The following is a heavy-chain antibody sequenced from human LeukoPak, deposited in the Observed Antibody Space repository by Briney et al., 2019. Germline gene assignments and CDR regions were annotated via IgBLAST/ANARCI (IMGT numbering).Heavy chain of an antibody. D-gene: IGHD6-19*01. CDR3: ARGLAPGWGYYHYYMDV. CDR2: IYYSGST. J-gene: IGHJ6*03. V-gene: IGHV4-59*01. CDR1: GGSISSYY. Sequence: SETLSLTCTVSGGSISSYYWSWIRQPPGKGLEWIGYIYYSGSTNYDPSLKSRVTISVDTSKNQFSLKLSSVTAADTAVYYCARGLAPGWGYYHYYMDVWGKGTTVTVSS.